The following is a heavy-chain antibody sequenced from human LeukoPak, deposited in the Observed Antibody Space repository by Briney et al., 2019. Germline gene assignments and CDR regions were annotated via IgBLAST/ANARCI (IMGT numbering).Heavy chain of an antibody. CDR2: ISSSSSTI. CDR3: ARGYYGSAEHLGGARGWYYFDY. V-gene: IGHV3-48*01. J-gene: IGHJ4*02. Sequence: GGSLRLSCAASGFTFSSYSMNWVRQAPGKGLEWVSYISSSSSTIYYADSVKGRFTISRDNAKNSLYLQMNSLRAEDTAVYYCARGYYGSAEHLGGARGWYYFDYWGQGTLVTVSS. CDR1: GFTFSSYS. D-gene: IGHD3-10*01.